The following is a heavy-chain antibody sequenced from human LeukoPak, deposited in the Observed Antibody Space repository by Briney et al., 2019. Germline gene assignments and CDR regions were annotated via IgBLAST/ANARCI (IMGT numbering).Heavy chain of an antibody. D-gene: IGHD6-19*01. Sequence: GGSLRLSCAASGFTFINAWLIWVRQALGRGLEWVGRIKSKTDGGTTDYAAPVKGRFTISRDDSKNTLYLQMNSLKTEDTAVYYCTTDLGLYSSGWDFDYWGQGTLVTVSS. CDR2: IKSKTDGGTT. J-gene: IGHJ4*02. V-gene: IGHV3-15*01. CDR1: GFTFINAW. CDR3: TTDLGLYSSGWDFDY.